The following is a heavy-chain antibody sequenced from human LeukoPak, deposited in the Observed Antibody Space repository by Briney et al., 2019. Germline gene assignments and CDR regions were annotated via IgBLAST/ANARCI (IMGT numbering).Heavy chain of an antibody. CDR1: GFTFSSYA. V-gene: IGHV3-7*04. J-gene: IGHJ3*01. Sequence: GGSLRLSCAASGFTFSSYAMSWVRQAPGKGLEWVAHIKEDGNEEYYVDSVKGRFTISRDNAKNSLYLQMNSLRAEDTAVYFCAKDIQLSTWGLGTMVTVSS. CDR2: IKEDGNEE. CDR3: AKDIQLST. D-gene: IGHD5-24*01.